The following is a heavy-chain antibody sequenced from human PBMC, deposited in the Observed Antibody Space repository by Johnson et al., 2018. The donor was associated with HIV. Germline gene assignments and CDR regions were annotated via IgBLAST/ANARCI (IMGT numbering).Heavy chain of an antibody. CDR1: GFTFSSYD. D-gene: IGHD3-16*01. Sequence: VQLVESGGGVVQPGRSLRLSCAASGFTFSSYDMHWVRQATGKGLEWVSAIGTAGDTYYPGSVKGRFTISRENAKNSLYLQMNSLRAGDTAVYYCARESTRGGTSGAFDIWGQGTMVTVSS. J-gene: IGHJ3*02. CDR3: ARESTRGGTSGAFDI. V-gene: IGHV3-13*01. CDR2: IGTAGDT.